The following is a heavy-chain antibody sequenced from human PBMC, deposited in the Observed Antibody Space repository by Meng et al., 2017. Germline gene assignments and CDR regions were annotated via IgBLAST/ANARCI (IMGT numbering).Heavy chain of an antibody. J-gene: IGHJ4*02. CDR1: GFIFGTYA. V-gene: IGHV3-30*10. CDR2: ISYDGRHQ. CDR3: ARDSDLYGSGIFSAALDY. D-gene: IGHD3-10*01. Sequence: GESLKISCTASGFIFGTYAMHWVRQAPGKGLEWVAVISYDGRHQYYTNSVKGRFTISRDSSKNTLLLQMNSLRPDDTAVYFCARDSDLYGSGIFSAALDYWGQGTLVTVSS.